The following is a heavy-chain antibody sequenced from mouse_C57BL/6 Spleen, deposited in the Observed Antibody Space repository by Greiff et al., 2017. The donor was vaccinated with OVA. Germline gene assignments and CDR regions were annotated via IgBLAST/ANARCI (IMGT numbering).Heavy chain of an antibody. CDR3: TRINGSSYRYFDV. V-gene: IGHV1-15*01. D-gene: IGHD1-1*01. Sequence: QVQLQQSGAELVRPGASVTLSCKASGYTFTDYEMHWVKQTPVHGLEWIGAIDPETGGTAYNQKFKGKAILTADKSSSTAYMELRSLTSEDSAVDYCTRINGSSYRYFDVWGTGTTVTVSS. CDR1: GYTFTDYE. CDR2: IDPETGGT. J-gene: IGHJ1*03.